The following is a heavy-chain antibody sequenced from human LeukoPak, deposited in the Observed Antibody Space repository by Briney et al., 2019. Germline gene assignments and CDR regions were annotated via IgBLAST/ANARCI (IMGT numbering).Heavy chain of an antibody. V-gene: IGHV1-69*05. CDR2: IIPIFGTA. Sequence: ASVKVSCKASGGTFSSYAISWVRQAPGQGLEWMGGIIPIFGTANYAQKFQGRVTITTDESTSTAYMELSSLRSEDTAVYYCAREYDFWSGYHLRAGFDPWGQGTLVTVSS. CDR1: GGTFSSYA. CDR3: AREYDFWSGYHLRAGFDP. J-gene: IGHJ5*02. D-gene: IGHD3-3*01.